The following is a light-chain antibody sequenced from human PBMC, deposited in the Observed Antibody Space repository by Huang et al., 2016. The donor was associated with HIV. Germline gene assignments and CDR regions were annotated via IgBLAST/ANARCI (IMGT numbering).Light chain of an antibody. J-gene: IGKJ2*01. CDR1: QSVSSSY. Sequence: EIVLTQSPGTLSLSPGERATLSCRASQSVSSSYLAWSQQKPGQASRLLIYGASSRATGIPDRFSGSGSGTDFTLTISRLEPEDFAVYFCQQYGSSPLGTFGQGTKLEIK. V-gene: IGKV3-20*01. CDR2: GAS. CDR3: QQYGSSPLGT.